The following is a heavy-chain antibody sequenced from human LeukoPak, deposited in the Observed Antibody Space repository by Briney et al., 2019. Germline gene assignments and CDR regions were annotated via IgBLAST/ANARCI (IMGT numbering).Heavy chain of an antibody. CDR3: ARAGPYQLPPRPVDY. Sequence: PGGSLRLSCAASGFTFSRYWMSWVRQAPGKRLEWVANINQDGRGEYYVDSVKGRFTISRDNAKNSLYLQMNSLRAEDTAVYYCARAGPYQLPPRPVDYWGQGTLVTVSS. J-gene: IGHJ4*02. D-gene: IGHD2-2*01. CDR1: GFTFSRYW. CDR2: INQDGRGE. V-gene: IGHV3-7*01.